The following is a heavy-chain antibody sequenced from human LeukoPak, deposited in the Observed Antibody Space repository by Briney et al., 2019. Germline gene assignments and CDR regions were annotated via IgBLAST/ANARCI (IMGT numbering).Heavy chain of an antibody. CDR1: GGSISSYY. V-gene: IGHV4-4*07. D-gene: IGHD6-19*01. CDR2: IYTGGST. J-gene: IGHJ4*02. Sequence: KPSETLPLTCTVSGGSISSYYWSWIRQPAGKGLEWIGRIYTGGSTNYNPSLKSRVTISVDKSKNQFSLKLNSVTAADTAIYYCARAQIAVNFYYFDYWGQGTLVTVSS. CDR3: ARAQIAVNFYYFDY.